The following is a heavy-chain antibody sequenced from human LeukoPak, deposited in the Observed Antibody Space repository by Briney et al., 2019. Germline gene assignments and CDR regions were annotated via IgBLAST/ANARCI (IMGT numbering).Heavy chain of an antibody. V-gene: IGHV4-34*01. CDR1: GGSFSGHY. D-gene: IGHD3-9*01. CDR3: ARGLKLRYFDWLSYYFDY. CDR2: INHSGST. Sequence: PSETLCHTCAVYGGSFSGHYWSWIRQPPGKGLEWIGEINHSGSTNYNPSLKSRVTISVDTSKNQFSLKLSSVTAADTAVYYCARGLKLRYFDWLSYYFDYWGQGTLVTVSS. J-gene: IGHJ4*02.